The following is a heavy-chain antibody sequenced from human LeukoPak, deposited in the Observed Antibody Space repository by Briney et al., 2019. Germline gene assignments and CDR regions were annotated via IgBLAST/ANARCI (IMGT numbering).Heavy chain of an antibody. J-gene: IGHJ5*01. V-gene: IGHV1-69*13. CDR1: GATFSSYA. CDR3: ARDGQSEGSSWYGY. CDR2: IIPIFGTA. D-gene: IGHD6-13*01. Sequence: SVKVSCKASGATFSSYAISWVRQAPGQGLEWMGGIIPIFGTANYAQKFQGRVTITADESTSTAYMELRSLRSDDTAVYYCARDGQSEGSSWYGYWXXGTLVTVSS.